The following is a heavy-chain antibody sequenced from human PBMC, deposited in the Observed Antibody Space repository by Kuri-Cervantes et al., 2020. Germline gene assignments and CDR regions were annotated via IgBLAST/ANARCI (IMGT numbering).Heavy chain of an antibody. J-gene: IGHJ6*02. CDR3: ARDGVAVAGTPLYYYYGMDV. CDR2: ISSSSSYI. V-gene: IGHV3-21*01. Sequence: GGSLRLSCAASGFTFSSYSMNWVRQAPGKGLEWVSSISSSSSYIYYADSVKGRFTISRDNAKNSLYLQMNSLRAEDTAVYYCARDGVAVAGTPLYYYYGMDVWGQGTTVTV. D-gene: IGHD6-19*01. CDR1: GFTFSSYS.